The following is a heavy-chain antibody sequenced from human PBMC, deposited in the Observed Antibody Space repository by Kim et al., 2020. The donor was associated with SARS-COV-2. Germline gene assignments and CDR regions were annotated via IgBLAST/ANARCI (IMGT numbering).Heavy chain of an antibody. J-gene: IGHJ6*02. CDR2: INTNTGNP. D-gene: IGHD2-21*02. V-gene: IGHV7-4-1*02. CDR3: ARGQICGGDCYSATMDV. CDR1: GYTFTSYA. Sequence: ASVKVSCKASGYTFTSYAMNWVRQAPGQGLEWMGWINTNTGNPTYAQGFTGRFVFSLDTSVSTAYLQISSLKAEDTAVYYCARGQICGGDCYSATMDVWGQGTTVTVSS.